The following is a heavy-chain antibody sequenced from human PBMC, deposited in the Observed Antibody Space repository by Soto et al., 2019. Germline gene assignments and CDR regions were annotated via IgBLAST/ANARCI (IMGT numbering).Heavy chain of an antibody. CDR2: IYPGDSDT. CDR3: ARRGAGTNDSYGMDV. D-gene: IGHD1-1*01. CDR1: GYSFTSYW. J-gene: IGHJ6*02. V-gene: IGHV5-51*01. Sequence: GESLKISCTGSGYSFTSYWIGWVRQMPGKGLEWMGIIYPGDSDTRYSPSFQGQVTISADKSISTAYLQWSSLKASDTAMYYCARRGAGTNDSYGMDVWGQGTTVTVSS.